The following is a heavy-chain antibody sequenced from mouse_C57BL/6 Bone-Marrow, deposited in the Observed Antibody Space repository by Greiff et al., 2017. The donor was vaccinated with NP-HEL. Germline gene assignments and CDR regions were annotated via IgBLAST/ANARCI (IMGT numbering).Heavy chain of an antibody. D-gene: IGHD1-1*01. Sequence: QVQLQQSGPELVKPGASVKISCKASSYAFSSSWMNWVKQRPGKGLEWIGRIYPGDGDTNYNGKFKGKATLTADKSSSTAYMQLSSLTSEDSAVYFCARRDYGSREAWFAYWGQGTLVTVSA. CDR1: SYAFSSSW. CDR3: ARRDYGSREAWFAY. CDR2: IYPGDGDT. J-gene: IGHJ3*01. V-gene: IGHV1-82*01.